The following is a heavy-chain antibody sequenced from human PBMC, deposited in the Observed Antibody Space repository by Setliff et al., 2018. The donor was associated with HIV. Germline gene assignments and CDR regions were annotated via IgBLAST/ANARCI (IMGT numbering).Heavy chain of an antibody. CDR2: ITDSGDST. CDR1: GFTFATYA. Sequence: PGGSLRLSCAASGFTFATYAMNWVRQAPGKGLEWVSTITDSGDSTYYADSVKGRFTITRDNAKNTLFREMNSLRAEDTAVYYCARGIVATIGFWYFDVWGRGSLVTVSS. CDR3: ARGIVATIGFWYFDV. V-gene: IGHV3-23*01. D-gene: IGHD5-12*01. J-gene: IGHJ2*01.